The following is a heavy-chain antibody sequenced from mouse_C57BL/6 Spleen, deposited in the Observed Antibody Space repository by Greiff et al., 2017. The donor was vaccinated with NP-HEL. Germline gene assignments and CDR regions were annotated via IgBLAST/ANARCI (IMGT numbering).Heavy chain of an antibody. D-gene: IGHD1-1*01. CDR2: INPNNGCN. CDR1: GYTFTDYY. J-gene: IGHJ4*01. Sequence: EVQLQQSGPELVKPGASVKISCKASGYTFTDYYMNWVKQSHGKSLEWIGDINPNNGCNNCNQKIKGKVTFTVDKSYSTAYIELRRLTSEDSAVYYCKITTVGYAMDYWGQGTSVTVSS. CDR3: KITTVGYAMDY. V-gene: IGHV1-26*01.